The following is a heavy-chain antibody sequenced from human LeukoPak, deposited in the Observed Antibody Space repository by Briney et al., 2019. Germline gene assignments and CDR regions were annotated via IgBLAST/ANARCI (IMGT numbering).Heavy chain of an antibody. V-gene: IGHV3-23*01. D-gene: IGHD6-19*01. CDR1: GFTFSTYA. CDR2: ISGSGAST. Sequence: GGSLGLSCAASGFTFSTYAMSWVRQAPGKGPQWVSSISGSGASTYYADSVKGRFTISRDNSKNTLYLQMSSLRAEDTAVYYCAKAGSSSGWRGIDYWGQGTLVTVS. CDR3: AKAGSSSGWRGIDY. J-gene: IGHJ4*02.